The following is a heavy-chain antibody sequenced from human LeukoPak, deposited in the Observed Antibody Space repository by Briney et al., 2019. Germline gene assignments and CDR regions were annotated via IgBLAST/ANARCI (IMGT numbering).Heavy chain of an antibody. D-gene: IGHD3-9*01. CDR2: ISSSGSTI. Sequence: GGSLRLSCAASGFTFSSYEMNWVRQAPGKGLEWVSYISSSGSTIYYVDSVKGRFTISRDNAKNSLYLQMNSLRAEDTAVYYCARDQLVYDILTGLDYWGQGTLVTVSS. J-gene: IGHJ4*02. CDR3: ARDQLVYDILTGLDY. V-gene: IGHV3-48*03. CDR1: GFTFSSYE.